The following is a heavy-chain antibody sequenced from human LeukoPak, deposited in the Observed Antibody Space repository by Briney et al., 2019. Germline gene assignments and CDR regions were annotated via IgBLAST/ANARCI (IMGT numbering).Heavy chain of an antibody. CDR2: IIPIFGTA. J-gene: IGHJ4*02. CDR3: ASPPYYGGSGNWSGFDY. D-gene: IGHD3-22*01. CDR1: GGTFSSYA. V-gene: IGHV1-69*13. Sequence: SVKVSYKASGGTFSSYAISWVRQAPGQGLEWMGGIIPIFGTAKYAQKFQGRVTITADESTSTAYMELSSLRSEDTAVYYCASPPYYGGSGNWSGFDYWGQGTLVTVSS.